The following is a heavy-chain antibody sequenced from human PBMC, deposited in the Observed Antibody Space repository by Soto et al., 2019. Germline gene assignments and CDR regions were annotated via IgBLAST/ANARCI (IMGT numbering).Heavy chain of an antibody. J-gene: IGHJ4*02. CDR2: ISYDGSNK. D-gene: IGHD3-22*01. Sequence: SLRLSFGASGFTFRSYAMHWVRQTPGKGLEWVAVISYDGSNKHYADSGKGRFSISRDNAKNMLYLQMDSLSSEDTAVYYCVRSMIIVVRLIGLDYWGQGTLVTVSS. V-gene: IGHV3-30-3*01. CDR3: VRSMIIVVRLIGLDY. CDR1: GFTFRSYA.